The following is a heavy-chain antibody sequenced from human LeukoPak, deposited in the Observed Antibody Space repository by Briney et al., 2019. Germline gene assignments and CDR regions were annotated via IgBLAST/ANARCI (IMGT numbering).Heavy chain of an antibody. J-gene: IGHJ4*02. CDR3: ARQSGATTDYFDY. D-gene: IGHD1-26*01. CDR1: GYSFTSYW. CDR2: IYPVDSHT. Sequence: GESLKISFKGSGYSFTSYWIGWVRQLPGKGLEWMGIIYPVDSHTRYSPSFQGQVAISADKSNSTAYRQWSSLKASDTAMFYCARQSGATTDYFDYWGQGTLVTVSS. V-gene: IGHV5-51*01.